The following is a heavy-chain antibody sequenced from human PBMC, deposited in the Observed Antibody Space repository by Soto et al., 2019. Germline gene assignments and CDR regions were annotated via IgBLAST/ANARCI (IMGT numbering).Heavy chain of an antibody. D-gene: IGHD3-3*01. J-gene: IGHJ4*02. CDR3: AKDQGVSTIFGVVTCGFDY. CDR1: GFTFSSYG. Sequence: QVQLVESGGDVVQPGRSLRLSCAASGFTFSSYGMHWVRQAPGKGLEWVAVISYDGSNKYYADSVKGRFTISRDNSKNTLYLQMNSLRAEDTAVYYCAKDQGVSTIFGVVTCGFDYWGQGTLVTVSS. CDR2: ISYDGSNK. V-gene: IGHV3-30*18.